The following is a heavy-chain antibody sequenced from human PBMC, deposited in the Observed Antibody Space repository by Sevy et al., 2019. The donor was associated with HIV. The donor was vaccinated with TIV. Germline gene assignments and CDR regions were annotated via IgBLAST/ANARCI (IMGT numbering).Heavy chain of an antibody. V-gene: IGHV3-30-3*01. CDR1: GFTFSSYA. J-gene: IGHJ4*02. CDR2: ISYDGSNK. D-gene: IGHD4-4*01. CDR3: ARDPTATRDYFDY. Sequence: GGSLRLSCAASGFTFSSYAIHWVRQAPGKGLEWVAVISYDGSNKYYADSVKGRFTISRDNSKNTLYLQMNSLRAEDTAVYYCARDPTATRDYFDYWGQGTLVTVSS.